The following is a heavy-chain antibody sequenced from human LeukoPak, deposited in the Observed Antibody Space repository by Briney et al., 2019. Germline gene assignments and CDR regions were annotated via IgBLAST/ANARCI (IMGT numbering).Heavy chain of an antibody. CDR3: AITYGDLQGDYYYYYGMDV. D-gene: IGHD4-17*01. CDR2: IDPSDSYT. V-gene: IGHV5-10-1*01. J-gene: IGHJ6*02. CDR1: GYRFTSYW. Sequence: GESLRISCKGSGYRFTSYWISWVRQMPGKGLEWMGRIDPSDSYTNYSPSFQGHVTISADKSISTAYLQWSSLKASDTAMYCCAITYGDLQGDYYYYYGMDVWGQGTTVTVSS.